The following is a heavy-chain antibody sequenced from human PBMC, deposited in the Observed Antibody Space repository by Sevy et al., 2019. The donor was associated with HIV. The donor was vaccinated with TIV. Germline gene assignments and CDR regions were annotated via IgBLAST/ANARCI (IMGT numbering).Heavy chain of an antibody. D-gene: IGHD6-19*01. CDR2: IFSSGST. CDR3: VSLFLSYRSGWSYFDY. V-gene: IGHV3-66*02. Sequence: GGSLRLSCAISGFTVNDKYIIWVRQAPGKGLEWVSVIFSSGSTYYADSAKGRFTISRDNSKNTVELQMNSVRAEDTAVYYWVSLFLSYRSGWSYFDYWGQGTLVTVSS. J-gene: IGHJ4*02. CDR1: GFTVNDKY.